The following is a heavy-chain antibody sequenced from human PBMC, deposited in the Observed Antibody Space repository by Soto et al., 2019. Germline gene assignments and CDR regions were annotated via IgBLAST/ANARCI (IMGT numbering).Heavy chain of an antibody. CDR2: IYYSGST. CDR1: YGSISSYY. V-gene: IGHV4-59*08. Sequence: LSLTCTVSYGSISSYYWSWIRQPPGKGLEWIGYIYYSGSTNYNPSLKSPVTISVDTSKNQFSLKLSSVTAADTAVYYCARQGPFGMDVSGQGTTVTVSS. J-gene: IGHJ6*02. CDR3: ARQGPFGMDV.